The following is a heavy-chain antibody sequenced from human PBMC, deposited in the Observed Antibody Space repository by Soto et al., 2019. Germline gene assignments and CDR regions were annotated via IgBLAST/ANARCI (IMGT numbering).Heavy chain of an antibody. CDR3: ARQLRRIIVVISEAYFDS. V-gene: IGHV4-39*01. D-gene: IGHD3-22*01. Sequence: SETLSLTCTVSGGSISSSSIYYWGWIRQPPGKGLEWIGTIYYSGSTYYNPSLKSRVTISVDTSKNQFSLKLSSVTAADTAVYYCARQLRRIIVVISEAYFDSWGQGTLVTFSS. CDR2: IYYSGST. CDR1: GGSISSSSIYY. J-gene: IGHJ4*01.